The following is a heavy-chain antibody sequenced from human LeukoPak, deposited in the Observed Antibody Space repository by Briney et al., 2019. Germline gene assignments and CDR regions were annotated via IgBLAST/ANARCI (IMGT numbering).Heavy chain of an antibody. D-gene: IGHD5-18*01. J-gene: IGHJ4*02. CDR2: ISSSSSYI. V-gene: IGHV3-21*01. CDR3: ARVPSTALHTDY. CDR1: GFTFSSYT. Sequence: GGSLRLSCAAAGFTFSSYTMNWVRQAPGKGLEWVSSISSSSSYIYYADSVKGRFTISRDNSKNTLYLQMNSLRAEDAAVYYCARVPSTALHTDYWGQGTLVTVSS.